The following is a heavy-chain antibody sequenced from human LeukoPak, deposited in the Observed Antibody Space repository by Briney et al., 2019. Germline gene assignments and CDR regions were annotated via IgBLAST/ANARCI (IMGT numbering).Heavy chain of an antibody. J-gene: IGHJ1*01. D-gene: IGHD2-2*01. CDR3: TSDPLGYCSSISCYAYFQH. V-gene: IGHV3-15*01. CDR2: IKSKTDGGPT. Sequence: PGGSLRLSCAASGFTLTNAWMSWVRQAPGKGLEWVGRIKSKTDGGPTDYAAPVKGRFSISRGDSENTLYLQMNSLKTEDTAVYYCTSDPLGYCSSISCYAYFQHWGQGTLVTVSS. CDR1: GFTLTNAW.